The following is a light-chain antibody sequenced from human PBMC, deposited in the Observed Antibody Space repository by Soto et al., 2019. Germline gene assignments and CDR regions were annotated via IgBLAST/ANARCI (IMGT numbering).Light chain of an antibody. CDR1: QSISSY. CDR3: QQASSFPLT. V-gene: IGKV1-39*01. J-gene: IGKJ4*01. CDR2: SAS. Sequence: DIQMTQSPSSLSASVGDRVTITCRASQSISSYLNWYQQKPGLPPNLLIYSASTLRSGVPSRFSGSESGTLFTLTITNLQPEDFATYFCQQASSFPLTFGGGTKVDIK.